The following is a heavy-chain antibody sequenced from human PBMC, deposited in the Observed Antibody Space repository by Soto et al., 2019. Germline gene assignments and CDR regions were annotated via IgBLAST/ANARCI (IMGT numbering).Heavy chain of an antibody. CDR2: ISYDGSNK. D-gene: IGHD3-3*01. V-gene: IGHV3-30-3*01. CDR3: ARALEFWSGPIDY. J-gene: IGHJ4*02. Sequence: GGSLRLSCAASGFTFSSYAMHWVRQAPGKGLEWVAVISYDGSNKYYADSVKGRFTISRDNSKNTLYLQMNSLRAEDTAVYYCARALEFWSGPIDYWGQGTLVTVSS. CDR1: GFTFSSYA.